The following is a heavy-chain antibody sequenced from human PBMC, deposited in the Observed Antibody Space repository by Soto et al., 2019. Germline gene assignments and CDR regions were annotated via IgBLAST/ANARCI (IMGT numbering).Heavy chain of an antibody. V-gene: IGHV1-69*05. J-gene: IGHJ4*02. CDR2: IIPIFGTA. Sequence: QVQLVQSGAEVKKPGSSVKVSCKASGGTFSSYAISWVRQAPGQGLEWLGGIIPIFGTANYAQKFQGRVTITPDEYTRTDYMELSSLRSEDTVVYYCARDGAEYYYDSSGYYDYWGQGTLVTVSS. CDR1: GGTFSSYA. D-gene: IGHD3-22*01. CDR3: ARDGAEYYYDSSGYYDY.